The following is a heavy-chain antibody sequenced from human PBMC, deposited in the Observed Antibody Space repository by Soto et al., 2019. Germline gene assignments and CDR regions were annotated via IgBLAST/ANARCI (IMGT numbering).Heavy chain of an antibody. CDR3: ANDDLMVYANGYFDY. CDR1: GFTFDDYA. D-gene: IGHD2-8*01. CDR2: ISWNSGSI. Sequence: SGGALRLSCAASGFTFDDYAMHWVRQAPGKGLEWVSGISWNSGSIGYADSVKGRFTISRDNAKNSLYLQMNSLRAEDTALYYCANDDLMVYANGYFDYWGQGTLVTVSS. V-gene: IGHV3-9*01. J-gene: IGHJ4*02.